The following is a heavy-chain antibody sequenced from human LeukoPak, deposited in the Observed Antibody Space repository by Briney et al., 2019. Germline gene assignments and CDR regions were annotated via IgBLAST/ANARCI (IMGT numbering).Heavy chain of an antibody. CDR2: ISGSGGST. CDR1: GFTFSSYA. V-gene: IGHV3-23*01. D-gene: IGHD2-15*01. CDR3: AKVPEIYCSGGSCYFDY. J-gene: IGHJ4*02. Sequence: GGSLRLSCAVSGFTFSSYAMTWVRQAPGKGLECVSVISGSGGSTYYADSVKGRFTISRDNSKNTLYLQMNSLRAEDTAVYYCAKVPEIYCSGGSCYFDYWGQGTLVTVSS.